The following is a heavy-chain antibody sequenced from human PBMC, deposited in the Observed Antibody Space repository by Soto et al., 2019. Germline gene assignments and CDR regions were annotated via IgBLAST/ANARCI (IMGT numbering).Heavy chain of an antibody. Sequence: QVQLVQSGVEVREPGASVKVSCKAVRYIFTNYGVSWVRQAPGQGLEWMGWITTYNGNTEYAQKFQGRVTMTTDASTSTAYLELARLRSDDTAIYYCARGLTGYGMDVWGQGTTVTVSS. CDR2: ITTYNGNT. J-gene: IGHJ6*02. V-gene: IGHV1-18*01. CDR1: RYIFTNYG. CDR3: ARGLTGYGMDV.